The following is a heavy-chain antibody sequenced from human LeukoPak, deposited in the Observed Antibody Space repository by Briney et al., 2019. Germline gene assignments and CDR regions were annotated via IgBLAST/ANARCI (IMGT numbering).Heavy chain of an antibody. CDR2: IYYSGST. CDR1: GGSISSSSYY. CDR3: ARDEGRSGIVPA. Sequence: PSETLSLTCTVSGGSISSSSYYWGWIRQPPGKGLGWIGSIYYSGSTYYNPSLKSRVTISVDTSKNQFSLKLSSVTAADTAVYYCARDEGRSGIVPAWGQGTLVTVSS. V-gene: IGHV4-39*07. J-gene: IGHJ5*02. D-gene: IGHD2-2*01.